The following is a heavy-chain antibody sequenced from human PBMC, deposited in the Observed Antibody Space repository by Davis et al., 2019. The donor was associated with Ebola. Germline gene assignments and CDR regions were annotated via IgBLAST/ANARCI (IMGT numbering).Heavy chain of an antibody. D-gene: IGHD1-26*01. Sequence: SETLSLTCSVSGDSLSGFYWSWIRQTPGKGLEWIGYIYYTGRVEYNPPLQSRVTISIDTSGSRFSLKLTSVTPADTAVYYCARGGQGVGAGRWLDPWGQGNLVIVSS. V-gene: IGHV4-59*01. J-gene: IGHJ5*02. CDR3: ARGGQGVGAGRWLDP. CDR2: IYYTGRV. CDR1: GDSLSGFY.